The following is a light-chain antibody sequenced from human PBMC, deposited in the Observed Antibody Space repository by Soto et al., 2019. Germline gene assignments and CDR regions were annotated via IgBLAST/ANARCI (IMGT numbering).Light chain of an antibody. CDR2: AAS. J-gene: IGKJ3*01. V-gene: IGKV1-12*02. Sequence: DIHMAHAPYSFSSSLGDRGTITCRASQGIGTLLAWYQQKPGKAPKLLIYAASSLQSGVPSRFSGSGSGTDFTLTISSLQPEDFATYYCQQSYSTPFTFGPGTKVDIK. CDR1: QGIGTL. CDR3: QQSYSTPFT.